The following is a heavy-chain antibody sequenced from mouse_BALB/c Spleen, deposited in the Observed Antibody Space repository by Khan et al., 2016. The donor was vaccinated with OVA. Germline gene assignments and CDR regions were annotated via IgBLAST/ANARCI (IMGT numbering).Heavy chain of an antibody. CDR2: ISYSGNT. Sequence: EVELVESGPGLVKPSQSLSLTCTVTGYSITTDYAWNWIRQFPGNKLEWMGYISYSGNTTYNPSLKSRISITRDTSKNQFFLQLKSVTTEDTARYDCARVYGGDFDYWGQGTTLTVSS. D-gene: IGHD1-1*01. J-gene: IGHJ2*01. CDR3: ARVYGGDFDY. V-gene: IGHV3-2*02. CDR1: GYSITTDYA.